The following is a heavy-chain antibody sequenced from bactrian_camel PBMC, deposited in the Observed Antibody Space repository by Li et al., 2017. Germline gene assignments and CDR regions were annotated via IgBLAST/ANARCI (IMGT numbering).Heavy chain of an antibody. D-gene: IGHD2*01. J-gene: IGHJ4*01. CDR2: IYSGGGST. CDR3: AADRMHYRDPTWSCRSDSRY. Sequence: VQLVESGGGSVQPGGSLRLSCATSGVMTRLYCMAWFRQSPGSERERVAAIYSGGGSTYYADSVKGRFTISQGNAKNTVDLQMFSLKPEDTAMYYCAADRMHYRDPTWSCRSDSRYWGQGTQVTVS. V-gene: IGHV3S40*01. CDR1: GVMTRLYC.